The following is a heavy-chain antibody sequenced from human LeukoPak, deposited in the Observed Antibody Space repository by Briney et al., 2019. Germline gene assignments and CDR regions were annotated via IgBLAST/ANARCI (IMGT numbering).Heavy chain of an antibody. D-gene: IGHD2-15*01. Sequence: GGSLRLSCAASGFTVSSNYMSWVRQAPGKGLEWVSYISSSSSTIYYADSVKGRFTISRDNAKNSLYLQMNSLRAEDTAVYYCAREGYCSGGSCYQGHFEYWGQGTLVTVSS. V-gene: IGHV3-48*01. CDR3: AREGYCSGGSCYQGHFEY. CDR1: GFTVSSNY. CDR2: ISSSSSTI. J-gene: IGHJ4*02.